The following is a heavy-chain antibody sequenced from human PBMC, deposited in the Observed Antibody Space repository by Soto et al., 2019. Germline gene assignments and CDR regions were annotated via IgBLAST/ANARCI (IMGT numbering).Heavy chain of an antibody. CDR1: GGSFSGYY. V-gene: IGHV4-34*01. CDR2: INHSGST. CDR3: ARGMRYYYGSGRHWFDP. J-gene: IGHJ5*02. D-gene: IGHD3-10*01. Sequence: SETLSLTCAVYGGSFSGYYWSWIRQPPGKGLEWIGEINHSGSTNYNPSLKSRVTISVDTSKNQFSLKLSSVTAADTAVYYCARGMRYYYGSGRHWFDPWGQGTLVTVSS.